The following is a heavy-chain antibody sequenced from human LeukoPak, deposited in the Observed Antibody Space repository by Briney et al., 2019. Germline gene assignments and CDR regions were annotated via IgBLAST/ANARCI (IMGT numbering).Heavy chain of an antibody. Sequence: GESLKISCKASGYSFTNYWIGWGRPMPGKGRGGMGIIYPGDSDTRYSPSFRGQVTISADKSISTAYLQWSSLKASDTAMYYCARGATVTTLDYWGQGTLATVSS. D-gene: IGHD4-11*01. J-gene: IGHJ4*02. CDR1: GYSFTNYW. CDR3: ARGATVTTLDY. V-gene: IGHV5-51*01. CDR2: IYPGDSDT.